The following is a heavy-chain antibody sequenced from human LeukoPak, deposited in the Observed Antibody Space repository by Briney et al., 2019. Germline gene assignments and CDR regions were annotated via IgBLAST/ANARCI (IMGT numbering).Heavy chain of an antibody. V-gene: IGHV3-9*03. CDR1: GFTFDDYV. CDR3: AKGGNSRYYYYYYMDV. D-gene: IGHD4-23*01. CDR2: ISWNSGNI. Sequence: GGSLRLSCAASGFTFDDYVMHWVRQAPGKGLEWVSGISWNSGNIGYADSVKGRFTISRDNAKNSLYLQMNSLKPEDMALYYCAKGGNSRYYYYYYMDVWGKGTTVTVSS. J-gene: IGHJ6*03.